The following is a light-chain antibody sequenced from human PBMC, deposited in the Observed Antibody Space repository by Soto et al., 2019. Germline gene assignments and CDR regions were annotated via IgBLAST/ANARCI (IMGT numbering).Light chain of an antibody. CDR2: KAS. CDR3: QQYNSYPWT. CDR1: QDISNY. Sequence: DIQMTHSPSSLSASVGDRVTITFQASQDISNYLNWYQQKPGKAPKLLIYKASSLESGVPSRFSGSGSGTEFTLTISSLQPDDFATYYCQQYNSYPWTFGQGTKVDIK. J-gene: IGKJ1*01. V-gene: IGKV1-5*03.